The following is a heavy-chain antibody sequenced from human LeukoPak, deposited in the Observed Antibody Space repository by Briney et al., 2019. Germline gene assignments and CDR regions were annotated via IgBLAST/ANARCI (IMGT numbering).Heavy chain of an antibody. CDR3: AKGGLIYYDTLGDFDY. V-gene: IGHV3-23*01. CDR2: ISGSGGST. CDR1: GFTFSSYA. D-gene: IGHD3-22*01. Sequence: PGRSLRLSCAASGFTFSSYAMSWVRQAPGKGLEWVSAISGSGGSTYYADSVKGRFTISRDNSKNTLYLQMNSLRAEDTAVYYCAKGGLIYYDTLGDFDYWGQGTLVTVSS. J-gene: IGHJ4*02.